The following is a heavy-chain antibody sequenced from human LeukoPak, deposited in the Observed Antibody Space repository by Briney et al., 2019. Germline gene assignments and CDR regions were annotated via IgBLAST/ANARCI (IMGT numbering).Heavy chain of an antibody. J-gene: IGHJ4*02. Sequence: PGGSLRLSCAASGFTFSTYAMHWVRQAPGKGLEWVAVISYDGSNKYYVDSVKGRFTISRDNSKNTLYLQMNSPRAEDTAVYYCARANWNYNDYWGQGTLVTVSS. V-gene: IGHV3-30-3*01. D-gene: IGHD1-1*01. CDR1: GFTFSTYA. CDR2: ISYDGSNK. CDR3: ARANWNYNDY.